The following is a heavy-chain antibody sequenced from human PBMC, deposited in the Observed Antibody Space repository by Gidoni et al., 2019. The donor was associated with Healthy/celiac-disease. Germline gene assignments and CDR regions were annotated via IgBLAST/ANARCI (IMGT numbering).Heavy chain of an antibody. V-gene: IGHV2-5*02. Sequence: QITLKESGPTLVTPTQTLTLTSTFPGFSLSTSAVGVGWIRQPPGKALEWLALIYWDDDKRYSPSLKSRLTITKDTSKKQVVLTMTNMDPVDTATYYCAHSPTTPMVRGVTDYYFDYWGQGTLVTVSS. CDR2: IYWDDDK. D-gene: IGHD3-10*01. CDR3: AHSPTTPMVRGVTDYYFDY. J-gene: IGHJ4*02. CDR1: GFSLSTSAVG.